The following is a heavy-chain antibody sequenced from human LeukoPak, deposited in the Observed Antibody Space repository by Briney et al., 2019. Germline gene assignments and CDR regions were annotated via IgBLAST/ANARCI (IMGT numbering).Heavy chain of an antibody. J-gene: IGHJ4*02. CDR2: VYPGDSDT. CDR1: GYSFTSYW. V-gene: IGHV5-51*01. CDR3: ARGRRQQLVYFDY. D-gene: IGHD6-13*01. Sequence: PGESLKISCKGSGYSFTSYWIGWVRQMPGKGLEWTGIVYPGDSDTRYSPSFQGQVTISADKSISTAYLQWSSLKASDTAMYYCARGRRQQLVYFDYWGQGTLVTVSS.